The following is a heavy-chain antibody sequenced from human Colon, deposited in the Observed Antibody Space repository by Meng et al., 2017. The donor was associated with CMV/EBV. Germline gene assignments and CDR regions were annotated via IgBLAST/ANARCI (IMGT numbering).Heavy chain of an antibody. CDR1: GASVSSGSYY. V-gene: IGHV4-61*01. CDR3: ARDVFNYDILTGSYNYYYGMDV. D-gene: IGHD3-9*01. Sequence: SETLSLTCTVSGASVSSGSYYWSWIRQPPGKGLEWIGYISYSGTSNYNPSPKGRVTISVDTSKNQFSLKLSSVTAADTAMYYCARDVFNYDILTGSYNYYYGMDVWGQGTTVTVSS. J-gene: IGHJ6*02. CDR2: ISYSGTS.